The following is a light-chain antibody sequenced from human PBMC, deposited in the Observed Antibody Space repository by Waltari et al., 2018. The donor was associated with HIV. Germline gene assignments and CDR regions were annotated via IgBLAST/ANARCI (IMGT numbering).Light chain of an antibody. CDR1: PSILYSSDSRNY. CDR2: WAS. CDR3: QQYFRIPPT. J-gene: IGKJ4*01. V-gene: IGKV4-1*01. Sequence: DIVMTQSPDSLPVSLGERATINCTSSPSILYSSDSRNYLDWYQQKARPLPKLLISWASTRESGVPDRFSASGSGTDFTLTITRLQAEDVAIYHCQQYFRIPPTFGGGTKVEIK.